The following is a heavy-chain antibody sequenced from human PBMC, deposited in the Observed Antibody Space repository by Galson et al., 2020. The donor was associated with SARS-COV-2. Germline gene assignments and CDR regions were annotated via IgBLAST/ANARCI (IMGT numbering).Heavy chain of an antibody. J-gene: IGHJ6*02. CDR3: ARDFTMVRGVNYYYGMDV. Sequence: ASVKVSCKASGYTFTSYYMHWVRQAPGQGLEWMGIINPSGGSTSYAQKFQGRVTMTRDTSTSTVYMELSSLRSEDKAVYYCARDFTMVRGVNYYYGMDVWGQGTTVTVSS. CDR1: GYTFTSYY. V-gene: IGHV1-46*01. D-gene: IGHD3-10*01. CDR2: INPSGGST.